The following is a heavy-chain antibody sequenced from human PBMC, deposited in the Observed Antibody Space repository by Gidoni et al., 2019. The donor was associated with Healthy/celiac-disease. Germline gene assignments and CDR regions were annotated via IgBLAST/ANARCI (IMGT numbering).Heavy chain of an antibody. D-gene: IGHD6-13*01. Sequence: QLQLQESGPGLVKPSETLSLTCTVSGGSISSSSYYWGWIRQPPGKGLEWIGSIYYSGSTYYNPSLKSRVTISVDTSKNQFSLKLSSVTDADTAVYYCARLKSRQYYFDYWGQGTLVTVSS. V-gene: IGHV4-39*01. CDR3: ARLKSRQYYFDY. CDR2: IYYSGST. J-gene: IGHJ4*02. CDR1: GGSISSSSYY.